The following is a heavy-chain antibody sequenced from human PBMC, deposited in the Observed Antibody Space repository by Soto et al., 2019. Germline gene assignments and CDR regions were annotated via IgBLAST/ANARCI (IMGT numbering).Heavy chain of an antibody. D-gene: IGHD4-17*01. J-gene: IGHJ6*02. V-gene: IGHV5-10-1*01. CDR3: ARRMTTKCWDV. CDR2: IEPSDSYT. Sequence: GESLKISCKGSGYSFNSYWISWVRQMPGKGLEWVGRIEPSDSYTNYSPSFQGHVTNSAEQSISTTYLQWSSLKASDTARNYCARRMTTKCWDVWGQGTTVTVS. CDR1: GYSFNSYW.